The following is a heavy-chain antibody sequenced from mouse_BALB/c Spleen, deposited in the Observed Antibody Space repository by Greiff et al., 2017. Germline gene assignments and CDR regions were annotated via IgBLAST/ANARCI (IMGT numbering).Heavy chain of an antibody. CDR2: INSNGGST. D-gene: IGHD2-1*01. V-gene: IGHV5-6-3*01. Sequence: EVQGVESGGGLVQPGGSLKLSCAASGFTFSSYGMSWVRQTPDKRLELVATINSNGGSTYYPDSVKGRFTISRDNAKNTLYLQMSSLKSEDTAMYYCARGGNYYAMDYWGQGTSVTVSS. CDR3: ARGGNYYAMDY. J-gene: IGHJ4*01. CDR1: GFTFSSYG.